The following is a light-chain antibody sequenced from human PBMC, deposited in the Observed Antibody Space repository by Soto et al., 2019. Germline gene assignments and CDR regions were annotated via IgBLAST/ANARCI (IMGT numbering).Light chain of an antibody. CDR1: QSISSH. J-gene: IGKJ3*01. CDR3: QESYGTPFS. V-gene: IGKV1-39*01. CDR2: AAS. Sequence: DIQMTQSPSSLSASVGDRVTITCRASQSISSHLNWYQHKPGKAPKLLIYAASSLQSGVPSRFRGSASWTEFTLTISSLQPEASATYYCQESYGTPFSLGPGTKAYI.